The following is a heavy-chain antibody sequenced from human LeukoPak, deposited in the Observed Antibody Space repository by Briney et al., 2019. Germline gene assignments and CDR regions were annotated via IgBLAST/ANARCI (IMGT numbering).Heavy chain of an antibody. CDR1: GYTFTSYD. V-gene: IGHV1-8*01. Sequence: ASVKVSCKASGYTFTSYDINWVRQATGQGLEWMGWMNPNSGNTGYAQKFQGRVTMTRKTSISTAYMELSSLRSEDTAVYYCARDYSSSWTAFDYWGQGTLVTVSS. J-gene: IGHJ4*02. CDR3: ARDYSSSWTAFDY. CDR2: MNPNSGNT. D-gene: IGHD6-13*01.